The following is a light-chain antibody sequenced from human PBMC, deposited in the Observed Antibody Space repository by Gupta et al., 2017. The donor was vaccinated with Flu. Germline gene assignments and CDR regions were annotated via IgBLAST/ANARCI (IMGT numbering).Light chain of an antibody. Sequence: DIVMTQSPDSLAVPLGERATINCKSSQTVLYSANNNNYLAWYQQKPGQPPRLLLYWASARGSGVPDRFSGSGSATDFTLTISSLQAEDVAVYYCQQYYTTPYTFGQGTKLEIK. V-gene: IGKV4-1*01. J-gene: IGKJ2*01. CDR2: WAS. CDR3: QQYYTTPYT. CDR1: QTVLYSANNNNY.